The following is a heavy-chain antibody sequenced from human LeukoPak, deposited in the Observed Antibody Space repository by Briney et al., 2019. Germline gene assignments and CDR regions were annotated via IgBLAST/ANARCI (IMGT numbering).Heavy chain of an antibody. CDR3: ARESLTWLQSRTSWFDP. V-gene: IGHV4-4*02. D-gene: IGHD5-24*01. CDR1: GGSISSSNW. CDR2: IYHSGSN. Sequence: PSGTLSLTCAVSGGSISSSNWRSWVRQPPGKGLEWIGEIYHSGSNNYNPSLKSRVTISVDSSKNQFSLRLSSVTAADTAVYYCARESLTWLQSRTSWFDPWGQGTLVTVSS. J-gene: IGHJ5*02.